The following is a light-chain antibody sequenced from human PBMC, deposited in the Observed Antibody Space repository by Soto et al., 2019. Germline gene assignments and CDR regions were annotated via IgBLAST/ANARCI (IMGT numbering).Light chain of an antibody. J-gene: IGKJ2*01. CDR2: RAS. Sequence: DIQMTQSPSTLSASVGDRVTITCRASQSISSWLAWYQQKPGKAPKLLIYRASSLESGVPSRFSGSGSGTEFTLNISSLQPDDFATYYCQQYNSYHTFGQGTKLEIK. V-gene: IGKV1-5*03. CDR3: QQYNSYHT. CDR1: QSISSW.